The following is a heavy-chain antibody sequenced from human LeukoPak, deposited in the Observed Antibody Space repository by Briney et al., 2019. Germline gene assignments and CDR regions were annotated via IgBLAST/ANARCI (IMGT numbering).Heavy chain of an antibody. CDR3: AKDGSSSWQDKYFQH. CDR1: GFTFSSYA. CDR2: ISGSGGST. J-gene: IGHJ1*01. V-gene: IGHV3-23*01. Sequence: GSLRLSCAASGFTFSSYAMSWVRQAPGKGLDWVSSISGSGGSTYYADSVRGRFTISRDNSKNTLYLQLNGLRAEDTAIYYCAKDGSSSWQDKYFQHWGQGTLVTVSS. D-gene: IGHD6-13*01.